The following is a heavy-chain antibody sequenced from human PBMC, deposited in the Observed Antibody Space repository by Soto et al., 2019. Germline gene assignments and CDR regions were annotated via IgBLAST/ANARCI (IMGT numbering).Heavy chain of an antibody. Sequence: SETLSLTCAVSGGSISSSNWWSWVRQPPGKGLEWIGDIYHSGSTNYNPSLKSRVTISVDKSKNQFSLKLSSVTAADTAVYYCAIDPHPMVSAVSPYYYYYGCMDVLGQGTMVTVSS. CDR3: AIDPHPMVSAVSPYYYYYGCMDV. J-gene: IGHJ6*02. D-gene: IGHD3-10*01. CDR1: GGSISSSNW. CDR2: IYHSGST. V-gene: IGHV4-4*02.